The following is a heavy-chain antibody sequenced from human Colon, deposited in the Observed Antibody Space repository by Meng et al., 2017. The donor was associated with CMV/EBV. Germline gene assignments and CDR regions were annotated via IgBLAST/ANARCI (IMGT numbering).Heavy chain of an antibody. D-gene: IGHD1-26*01. CDR3: ARDREFDY. Sequence: GESLKISCVASGFIFSSYGMNWVRQAPGKGLEWVAFIRYDGTNKYYIESVKGRFTISRDNSKNTLFLEMNGLRTEDTAVYYCARDREFDYWGQGTLVTVSS. V-gene: IGHV3-30*02. J-gene: IGHJ4*02. CDR1: GFIFSSYG. CDR2: IRYDGTNK.